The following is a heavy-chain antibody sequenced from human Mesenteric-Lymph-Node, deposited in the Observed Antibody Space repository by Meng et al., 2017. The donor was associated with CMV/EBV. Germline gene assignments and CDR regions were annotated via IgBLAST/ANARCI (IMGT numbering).Heavy chain of an antibody. V-gene: IGHV5-10-1*01. Sequence: SYPDSGSRFPRYFLPWLRQLPTTGLECIGRIPPIAYATPYTPSFHGHVTISADKSISTAYLQWSSPKASDTAMYYCARHRSYDADYWGQGTLVTVSS. CDR1: GSRFPRYF. J-gene: IGHJ4*02. CDR2: IPPIAYAT. CDR3: ARHRSYDADY. D-gene: IGHD3-22*01.